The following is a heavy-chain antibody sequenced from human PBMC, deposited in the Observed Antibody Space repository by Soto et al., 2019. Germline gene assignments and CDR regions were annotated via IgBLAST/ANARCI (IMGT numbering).Heavy chain of an antibody. V-gene: IGHV3-7*03. CDR3: ARDWVGGRFDY. J-gene: IGHJ4*02. CDR2: IKQDGSEK. Sequence: EVQLVESGGGLVQPGGSLRLSCAASGFTFSSYWMSWVRQAPGKGLEWVANIKQDGSEKYYVDSVKGRFTISRDNAKNPLYLQMNGLRAEDTAGYYCARDWVGGRFDYWGQGTLVTVSS. CDR1: GFTFSSYW. D-gene: IGHD3-16*01.